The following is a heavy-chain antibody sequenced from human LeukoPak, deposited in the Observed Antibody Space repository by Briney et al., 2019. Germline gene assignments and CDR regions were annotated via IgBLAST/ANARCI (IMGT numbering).Heavy chain of an antibody. V-gene: IGHV3-64D*09. J-gene: IGHJ3*02. CDR2: ISSNGGST. D-gene: IGHD3-3*01. CDR1: GFTFSSYA. Sequence: PGGSLRLSCAASGFTFSSYAMHWVRQAPGKGLEYVSAISSNGGSTYYADSVKGRFTISRDNSKNTLYLQMSSLRAEDTAVYYCVKGIRFLEWYDAFDIWGQGTMVTVSS. CDR3: VKGIRFLEWYDAFDI.